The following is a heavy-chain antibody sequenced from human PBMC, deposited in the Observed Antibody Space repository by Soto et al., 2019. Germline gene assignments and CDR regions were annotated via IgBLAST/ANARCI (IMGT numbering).Heavy chain of an antibody. J-gene: IGHJ5*02. D-gene: IGHD6-19*01. CDR3: ARGASNSTGWYIRFDP. CDR1: GGTFSTYP. V-gene: IGHV1-69*01. CDR2: SIPKFGTT. Sequence: QVQLVQSGAEVKKPVSSVKVSCKVSGGTFSTYPINWVRQAPGQGLEFMGGSIPKFGTTNYAQKFRGTVTITAYQSTSPAYMKLNNLKSEDTAVYYCARGASNSTGWYIRFDPWRQVTLVTVAS.